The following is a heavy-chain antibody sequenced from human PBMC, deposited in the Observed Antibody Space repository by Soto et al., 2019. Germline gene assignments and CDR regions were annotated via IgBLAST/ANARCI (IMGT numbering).Heavy chain of an antibody. D-gene: IGHD3-22*01. CDR3: ARLDHDSSGYLKGLDY. CDR2: IYPRDSDI. CDR1: GYSFTSYW. V-gene: IGHV5-51*01. Sequence: PGESLKISCKGSGYSFTSYWIGWVRQMPGKGLECMGIIYPRDSDIRYSPSFQGQVTISADKSISTAYLQWSSLKASDTAMYYCARLDHDSSGYLKGLDYWGQGTLVTVSS. J-gene: IGHJ4*02.